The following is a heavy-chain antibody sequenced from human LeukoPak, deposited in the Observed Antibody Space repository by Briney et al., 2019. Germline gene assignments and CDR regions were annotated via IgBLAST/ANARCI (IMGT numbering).Heavy chain of an antibody. V-gene: IGHV4-34*01. Sequence: SETLSLTCGVYGGSFSGYYWSWIRQPPGKGLEWIGEINHSGSTNYNPSLKSRVTISVDTSKNQFSLKLSSVTAADTAVYYCARWDYYDSSGYIFWGQGTLVTVSS. CDR1: GGSFSGYY. CDR3: ARWDYYDSSGYIF. CDR2: INHSGST. J-gene: IGHJ4*02. D-gene: IGHD3-22*01.